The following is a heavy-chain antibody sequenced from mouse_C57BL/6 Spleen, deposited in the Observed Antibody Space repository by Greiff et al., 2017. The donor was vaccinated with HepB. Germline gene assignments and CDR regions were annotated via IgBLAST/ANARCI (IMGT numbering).Heavy chain of an antibody. CDR3: ARGRVRYWYFDV. J-gene: IGHJ1*03. CDR1: FYTFTFYW. Sequence: YLINPFSSFNLSCNSTFYTFTFYWIEFLNHIPLPCLEWIGYILPGSGSTNYNEKFKGKATFTADTSSKTAYMQLSSLTTEDSAIYYCARGRVRYWYFDVWGTGTTVTVSS. CDR2: ILPGSGST. V-gene: IGHV1-9*01. D-gene: IGHD2-12*01.